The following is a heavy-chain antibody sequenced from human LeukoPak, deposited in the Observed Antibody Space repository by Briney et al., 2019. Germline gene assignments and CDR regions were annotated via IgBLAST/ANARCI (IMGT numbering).Heavy chain of an antibody. Sequence: GGSLRLSCAASGFTVSSNYMSWVRQAPGKGLEWVSVIYSGGSTYYADSVKGRFTISRDNSKNTLCFQMNSLRAEDTAVYYCASGVEYSSSTYYYYGMDVWGQGTTVTVSS. D-gene: IGHD6-6*01. V-gene: IGHV3-53*01. CDR2: IYSGGST. J-gene: IGHJ6*02. CDR3: ASGVEYSSSTYYYYGMDV. CDR1: GFTVSSNY.